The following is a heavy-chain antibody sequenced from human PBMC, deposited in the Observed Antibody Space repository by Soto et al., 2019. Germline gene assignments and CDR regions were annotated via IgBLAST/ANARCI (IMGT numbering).Heavy chain of an antibody. CDR1: GGSISSYY. J-gene: IGHJ4*02. Sequence: PSETLSLTCTVSGGSISSYYWSWIRQPPGKGLEWIGYIYYSGSTNYNPSLKRRVTISVDTSKNQFSLKLSSVTAADTAVYYCARDNRDAFWSGYSTFDYWGQGTLVTVSS. V-gene: IGHV4-59*01. CDR3: ARDNRDAFWSGYSTFDY. D-gene: IGHD3-3*01. CDR2: IYYSGST.